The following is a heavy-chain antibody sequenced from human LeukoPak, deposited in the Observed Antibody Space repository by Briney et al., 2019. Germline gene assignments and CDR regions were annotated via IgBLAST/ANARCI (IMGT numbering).Heavy chain of an antibody. CDR1: GGSISSYY. J-gene: IGHJ4*02. Sequence: SETLSLTCTVSGGSISSYYWSWIRQPPGKGLEWIGYIYYSGSTNYNPSLKNRVTISVDTSKNQFSLKLSSVTAADTAVYYCARHWQHPGSFDYWGQGTLVTVSS. CDR3: ARHWQHPGSFDY. CDR2: IYYSGST. V-gene: IGHV4-59*08. D-gene: IGHD6-13*01.